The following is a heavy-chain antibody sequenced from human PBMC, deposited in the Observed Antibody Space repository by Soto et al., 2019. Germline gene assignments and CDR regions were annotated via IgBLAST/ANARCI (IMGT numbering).Heavy chain of an antibody. Sequence: ASVKVSCKVSGYTLTELSMHWVRQAPGKGLEWMGGFDPEDGETIYAQKFQGRVTMTEDTSTDTAYMELSSLRSEDTAVYYCATDLSARTLDASPYYFDYWGQGTLVTVS. CDR3: ATDLSARTLDASPYYFDY. J-gene: IGHJ4*02. CDR1: GYTLTELS. V-gene: IGHV1-24*01. CDR2: FDPEDGET. D-gene: IGHD1-1*01.